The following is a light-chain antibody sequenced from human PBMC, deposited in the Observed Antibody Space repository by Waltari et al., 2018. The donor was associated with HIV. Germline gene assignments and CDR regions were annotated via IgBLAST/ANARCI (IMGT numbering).Light chain of an antibody. CDR1: QSVSSSH. Sequence: EIVLTQSPGTLSLSPGERATLSCRASQSVSSSHLAWYQQTPGLPPRLLIYGASNRFSGSGSDTDFTLKISRVEAEDVGLYFCMQRVEFPYTFGQGTKLEIK. V-gene: IGKV3-20*01. J-gene: IGKJ2*01. CDR2: GAS. CDR3: MQRVEFPYT.